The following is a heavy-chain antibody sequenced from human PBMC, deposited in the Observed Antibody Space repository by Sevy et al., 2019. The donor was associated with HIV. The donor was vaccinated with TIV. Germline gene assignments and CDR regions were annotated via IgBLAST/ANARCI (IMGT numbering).Heavy chain of an antibody. CDR2: INPSSGGT. D-gene: IGHD6-13*01. CDR1: GYTFTGYY. CDR3: ARSTYSSNSGWALDI. J-gene: IGHJ3*02. V-gene: IGHV1-2*06. Sequence: ASVKVSCKASGYTFTGYYMHWVRQAPGQGLEWMGRINPSSGGTIYAQRFQGRVTMTRDTSICTAYMELSRLRSDDTAVYYCARSTYSSNSGWALDIWGQGTKVTVSS.